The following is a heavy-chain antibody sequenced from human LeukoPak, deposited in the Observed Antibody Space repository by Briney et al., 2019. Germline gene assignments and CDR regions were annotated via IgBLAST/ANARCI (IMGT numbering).Heavy chain of an antibody. CDR3: AREKPSSSWYYFDY. J-gene: IGHJ4*02. V-gene: IGHV3-48*03. D-gene: IGHD6-13*01. CDR1: GFTFSNYE. CDR2: ISRTSSTI. Sequence: GGSLRLSCAASGFTFSNYEMNWVRQAPGKGLELVSHISRTSSTIYFADSVKGRFTISRDNAKNSLYLQMNSLRAEDTAVYYCAREKPSSSWYYFDYWGQGTLVTVSS.